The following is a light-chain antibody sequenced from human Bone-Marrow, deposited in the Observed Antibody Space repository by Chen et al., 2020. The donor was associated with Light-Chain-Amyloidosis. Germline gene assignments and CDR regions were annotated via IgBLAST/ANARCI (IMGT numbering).Light chain of an antibody. Sequence: QPALTQPRSVSGSPGQSITISCSGTSGDVGGYYFFSWYQQHPGKAPQLIIYDISKRPPGVPYRFSGSKSGNTASLTVHGLQAEDEADYYCSSYAGSYTWVFGGGTKLTVL. CDR2: DIS. CDR1: SGDVGGYYF. J-gene: IGLJ3*02. V-gene: IGLV2-11*01. CDR3: SSYAGSYTWV.